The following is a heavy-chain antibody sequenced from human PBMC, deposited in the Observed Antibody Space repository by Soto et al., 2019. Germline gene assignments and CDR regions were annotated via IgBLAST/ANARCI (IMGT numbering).Heavy chain of an antibody. CDR3: AGDYYGDYPFDY. Sequence: GGSLRLSCAASGFTFSSYSMNWVRQAPGKGLEWVSSISSSSSYIYYAYSVKGRFTISRDNAKNSLYLQMNSLRAEDTAVYYCAGDYYGDYPFDYWGQGTLVTVSS. CDR1: GFTFSSYS. J-gene: IGHJ4*02. CDR2: ISSSSSYI. V-gene: IGHV3-21*01. D-gene: IGHD4-17*01.